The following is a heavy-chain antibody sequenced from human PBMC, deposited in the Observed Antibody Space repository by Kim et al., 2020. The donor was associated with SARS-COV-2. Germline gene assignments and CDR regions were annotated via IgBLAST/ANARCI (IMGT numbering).Heavy chain of an antibody. D-gene: IGHD3-3*01. J-gene: IGHJ4*02. CDR3: AKAARKVTIFGVVIIGYFDY. Sequence: FTIARDNSKNTLYLQMNSLRAEDTAVYYCAKAARKVTIFGVVIIGYFDYWGQGTLVTVSS. V-gene: IGHV3-23*01.